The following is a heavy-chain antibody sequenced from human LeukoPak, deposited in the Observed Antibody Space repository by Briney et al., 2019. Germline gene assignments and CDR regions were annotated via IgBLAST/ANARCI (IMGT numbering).Heavy chain of an antibody. CDR2: ISSSSSYI. CDR3: ARDRVYCSSTSCSTPNWFDP. J-gene: IGHJ5*02. V-gene: IGHV3-21*01. Sequence: GGSLRLSCAASRFTFSSYSMNWVRQAPGKGLELVSSISSSSSYIYYADSVKGRFTISRDNAKNSLYLQMNSLRAEDTAVYYCARDRVYCSSTSCSTPNWFDPWGQGTLVTVSS. CDR1: RFTFSSYS. D-gene: IGHD2-2*01.